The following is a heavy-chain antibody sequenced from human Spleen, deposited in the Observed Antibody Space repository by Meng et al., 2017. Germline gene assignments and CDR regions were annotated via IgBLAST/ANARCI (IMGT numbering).Heavy chain of an antibody. J-gene: IGHJ3*02. CDR3: AKVRSGSSWPYDAFDI. CDR2: ISGSGGST. D-gene: IGHD6-13*01. V-gene: IGHV3-23*01. CDR1: GFTFSSYA. Sequence: GESLKISCAASGFTFSSYAMSWVRQAPGKGLEWVSAISGSGGSTYYADSVKGRFTISRDNSKNTLYLQMNSLRAEDTAVYYCAKVRSGSSWPYDAFDIWGQGTMVTVSS.